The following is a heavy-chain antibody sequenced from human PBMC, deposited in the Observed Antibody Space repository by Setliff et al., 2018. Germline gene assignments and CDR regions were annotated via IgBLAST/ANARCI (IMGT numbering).Heavy chain of an antibody. J-gene: IGHJ3*01. D-gene: IGHD3-22*01. CDR2: IIPMFDTG. CDR1: GGTFGSGA. V-gene: IGHV1-69*13. CDR3: ARDKADYYDRSGYSGASDV. Sequence: ASVKVSCKASGGTFGSGALSWVRQAPGQGLEWMGGIIPMFDTGIYAEKFQGRVTLSADESTSTVYMELTRLRPEDTAIYYCARDKADYYDRSGYSGASDVWGQGTMVTVSS.